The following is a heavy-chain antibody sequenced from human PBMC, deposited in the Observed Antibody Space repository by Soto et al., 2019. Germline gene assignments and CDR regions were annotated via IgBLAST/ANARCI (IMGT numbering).Heavy chain of an antibody. CDR1: GNTFASYG. CDR2: ISPYNGDT. Sequence: ASVKVSCKASGNTFASYGISWVRQAPGQGLEWMGWISPYNGDTEYSQKLQDRLTMTTDTSASTAYVELRNLRSDDTAVYYCARLPKSYFYYYGMDVWGQGTTVTVSS. V-gene: IGHV1-18*01. CDR3: ARLPKSYFYYYGMDV. J-gene: IGHJ6*02. D-gene: IGHD6-25*01.